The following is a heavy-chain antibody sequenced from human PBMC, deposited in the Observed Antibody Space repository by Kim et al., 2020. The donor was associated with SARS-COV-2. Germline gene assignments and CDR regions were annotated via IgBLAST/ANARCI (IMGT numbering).Heavy chain of an antibody. V-gene: IGHV5-51*01. J-gene: IGHJ6*02. CDR1: GYSFTSYW. CDR3: ARRRGKLEVRGVYEDYYYYGMDV. D-gene: IGHD3-10*01. Sequence: GESLKISCKGSGYSFTSYWIGWVRQMPGKGLEWMGIIYPGDSDTRYSPSFQGQVTISADKSISTAYLQWSSLKASDTAMYYCARRRGKLEVRGVYEDYYYYGMDVWGQGTTVTVSS. CDR2: IYPGDSDT.